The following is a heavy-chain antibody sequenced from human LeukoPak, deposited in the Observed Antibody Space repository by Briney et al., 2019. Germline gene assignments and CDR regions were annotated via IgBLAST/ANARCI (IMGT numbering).Heavy chain of an antibody. CDR2: VYKSGST. D-gene: IGHD3-22*01. V-gene: IGHV4-30-2*01. CDR3: ARGVPRYYYDSSGFNYFDY. CDR1: GVSFRGNY. J-gene: IGHJ4*02. Sequence: SEALSLSCAVHGVSFRGNYWRWIPHPPRESRWRVGYVYKSGSTYYNPSLKSRVTISVDRSKNQFSLKLSSVTAADTAVYYCARGVPRYYYDSSGFNYFDYWGQGTLVTVSS.